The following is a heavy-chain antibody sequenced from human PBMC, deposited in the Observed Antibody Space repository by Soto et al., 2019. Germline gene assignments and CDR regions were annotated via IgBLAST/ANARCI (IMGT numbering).Heavy chain of an antibody. CDR1: GDSVSSNSAA. CDR3: ARELWFGVSADWFDP. D-gene: IGHD3-10*01. V-gene: IGHV6-1*01. J-gene: IGHJ5*02. Sequence: SQTLSLTCAISGDSVSSNSAAWNWIRQSPSRGLEWLGRTYYRSKWYNDYAVSVKSRITINPDTSKNQFSLQLISVTPEDTAVYYCARELWFGVSADWFDPWCQGTPLTVSS. CDR2: TYYRSKWYN.